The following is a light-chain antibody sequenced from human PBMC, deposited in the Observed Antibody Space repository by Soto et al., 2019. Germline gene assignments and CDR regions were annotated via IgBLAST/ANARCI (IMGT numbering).Light chain of an antibody. V-gene: IGKV1-33*01. Sequence: DIQMTQSPSSLSASIGDRVTITCQASQDISDSLNWYQQKSGKAPKLLMYDVSNLEPGVPSRFSGRRSGTDFTFTISDLQPEDFATYFCQQYHSLPLTFGGGT. CDR3: QQYHSLPLT. CDR2: DVS. CDR1: QDISDS. J-gene: IGKJ4*01.